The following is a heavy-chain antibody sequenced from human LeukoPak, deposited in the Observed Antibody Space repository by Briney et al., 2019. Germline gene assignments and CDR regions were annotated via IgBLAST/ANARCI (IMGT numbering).Heavy chain of an antibody. CDR1: GGSFSGYY. CDR2: INHSGST. D-gene: IGHD3-22*01. CDR3: AGLYYYDSSGQT. V-gene: IGHV4-34*01. J-gene: IGHJ4*02. Sequence: SETLSLTCAVYGGSFSGYYWSWIRQPPGKGLEWIGEINHSGSTNYNPSLKSRVTISVDTSKNQFSLKLSSVTAADTAVYYCAGLYYYDSSGQTWGQGTLVTVSS.